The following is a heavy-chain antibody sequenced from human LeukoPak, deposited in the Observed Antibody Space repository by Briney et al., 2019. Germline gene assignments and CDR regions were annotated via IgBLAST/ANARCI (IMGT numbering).Heavy chain of an antibody. J-gene: IGHJ5*02. Sequence: SVKVSCKASGFTFTSSAVQWVRQARGQRLEWIGWIVVGSGNTNYAQKFQERVTITRDMSTSTADMEMSSLRSEDTAVYYCAAERAGTTVSWFDPWGQGTLVTVSS. CDR3: AAERAGTTVSWFDP. CDR1: GFTFTSSA. V-gene: IGHV1-58*01. D-gene: IGHD1-7*01. CDR2: IVVGSGNT.